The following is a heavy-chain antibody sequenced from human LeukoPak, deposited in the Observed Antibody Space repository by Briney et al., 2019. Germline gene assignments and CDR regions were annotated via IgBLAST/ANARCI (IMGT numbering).Heavy chain of an antibody. Sequence: SETLSLTCAVYGASFGGYYWSWVRQPPGAGLEWLAYIYYTGSTNYNPSLKTRLTISVDTSKNQFSLRLNSVTAADTAVYYCARFSQYYDSPTHYLDYWGQGILVTVSS. CDR2: IYYTGST. J-gene: IGHJ4*02. V-gene: IGHV4-59*08. D-gene: IGHD2/OR15-2a*01. CDR1: GASFGGYY. CDR3: ARFSQYYDSPTHYLDY.